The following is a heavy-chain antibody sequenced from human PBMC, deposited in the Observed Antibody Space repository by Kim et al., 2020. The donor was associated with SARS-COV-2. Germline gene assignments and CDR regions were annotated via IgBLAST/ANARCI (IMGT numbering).Heavy chain of an antibody. D-gene: IGHD4-17*01. Sequence: GGSLRLSCAASGFTVSSYYMSWVRQAPGKGLEWVSVIYSGGSTYYADSVKGSFTTFSDNSKNTPYYLMNSLIAEEKAVLYCARDGISCPTVATSYGMDV. J-gene: IGHJ6*01. CDR2: IYSGGST. CDR1: GFTVSSYY. V-gene: IGHV3-66*01. CDR3: ARDGISCPTVATSYGMDV.